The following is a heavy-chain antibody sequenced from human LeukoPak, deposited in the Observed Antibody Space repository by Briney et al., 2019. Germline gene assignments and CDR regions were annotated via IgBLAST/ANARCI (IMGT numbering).Heavy chain of an antibody. V-gene: IGHV3-21*01. D-gene: IGHD3-10*01. J-gene: IGHJ4*02. CDR1: GFTFSSYS. CDR2: ISSSSDYI. Sequence: PGGSLRLSCAASGFTFSSYSMKWVRQAPGKGLEWVSFISSSSDYIYYADSVKGRFTISRDNAKNSLYLQMNSLRAEDTAGYYCARDLSQDGSGSYYPYFDYWGQGTLVTVSS. CDR3: ARDLSQDGSGSYYPYFDY.